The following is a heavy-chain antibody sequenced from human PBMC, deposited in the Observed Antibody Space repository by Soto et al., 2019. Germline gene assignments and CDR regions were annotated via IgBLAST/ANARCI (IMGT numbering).Heavy chain of an antibody. Sequence: SETLSLTCAVYGGSSSGYYWTWIRQPPGTGLEWIGSIHHSGSTNYNPSLKSRLTISVDTSKNQFSLKLSSVTAADTAVYYCARGSYYYDSSGYYHYWGQGTLVTVSS. J-gene: IGHJ4*02. CDR3: ARGSYYYDSSGYYHY. CDR2: IHHSGST. D-gene: IGHD3-22*01. CDR1: GGSSSGYY. V-gene: IGHV4-34*01.